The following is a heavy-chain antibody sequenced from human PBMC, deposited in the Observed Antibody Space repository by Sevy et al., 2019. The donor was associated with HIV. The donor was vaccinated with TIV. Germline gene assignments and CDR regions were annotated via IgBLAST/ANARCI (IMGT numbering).Heavy chain of an antibody. Sequence: GGYLRLSCAASGFTFSDHYMDWVRQAPGKGLEWVGRTRNKANSYTTEYAASVKGRFTISRDDSKNSLYLQMNSLKTEDTAVYYCAREIGVRGSDVAFDIWGQGTMVTVSS. D-gene: IGHD3-3*01. J-gene: IGHJ3*02. CDR2: TRNKANSYTT. CDR3: AREIGVRGSDVAFDI. CDR1: GFTFSDHY. V-gene: IGHV3-72*01.